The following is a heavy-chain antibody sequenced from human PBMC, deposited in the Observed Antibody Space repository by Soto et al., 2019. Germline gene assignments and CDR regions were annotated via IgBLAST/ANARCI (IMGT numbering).Heavy chain of an antibody. CDR2: IYHSGST. D-gene: IGHD2-15*01. J-gene: IGHJ4*02. V-gene: IGHV4-30-2*01. CDR3: AIQFCSGGSCYSWLFGY. Sequence: SETLSLTCAFSGGSISSGGYSWSWMRQPPGKGLEWIGYIYHSGSTYYNPSLKSRVTISVDRSKNQFSLKLSSVTAADTAVYYCAIQFCSGGSCYSWLFGYWGQGTQVTVSS. CDR1: GGSISSGGYS.